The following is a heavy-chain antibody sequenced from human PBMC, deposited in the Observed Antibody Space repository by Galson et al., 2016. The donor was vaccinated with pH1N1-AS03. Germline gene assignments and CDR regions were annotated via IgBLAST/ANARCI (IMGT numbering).Heavy chain of an antibody. CDR1: GFTFRTFS. CDR2: ISDNGINT. CDR3: IKEGNRLQSRRSDAFDI. V-gene: IGHV3-64D*06. Sequence: SLRLSCAASGFTFRTFSIYWVRQAPGKGLEYVSGISDNGINTYYADPVKARFTISRDKSKNTVYLQMSSLRTEDTAVYDCIKEGNRLQSRRSDAFDIWGRGTMVTVSS. D-gene: IGHD5-18*01. J-gene: IGHJ3*02.